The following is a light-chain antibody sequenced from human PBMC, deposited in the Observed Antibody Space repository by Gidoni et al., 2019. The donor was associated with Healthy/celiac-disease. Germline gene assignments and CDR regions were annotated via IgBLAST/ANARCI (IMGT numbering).Light chain of an antibody. CDR2: AAS. CDR3: QQSYSTSIT. Sequence: DIQMTQSPSSLSASVGDRVTITCRASQSISSYLNWYQQKPGKAPKLLIYAASSLQSGVPSRFSGSGSGTDLTLTISSLQPEEFATYYCQQSYSTSITFGQGTRLEIK. V-gene: IGKV1-39*01. CDR1: QSISSY. J-gene: IGKJ5*01.